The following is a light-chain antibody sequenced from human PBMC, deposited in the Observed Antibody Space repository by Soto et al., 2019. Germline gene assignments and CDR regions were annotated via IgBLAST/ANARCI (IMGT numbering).Light chain of an antibody. CDR1: QSISTY. V-gene: IGKV3D-15*01. CDR2: GAS. CDR3: QHYNNWPPYT. J-gene: IGKJ2*01. Sequence: VLTQSPASLALSPGGRAILSCSASQSISTYLAWYQQKPGQAPRLLIYGASTRATGVPARFSGSGSETDFTLTISNLQSEDCAVYYCQHYNNWPPYTFGQGTKVDIK.